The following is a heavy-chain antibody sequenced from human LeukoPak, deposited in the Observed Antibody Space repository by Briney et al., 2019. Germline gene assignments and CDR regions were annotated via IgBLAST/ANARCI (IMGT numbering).Heavy chain of an antibody. CDR2: IYYSGST. Sequence: SETLSLTCSVSGGSISSSSYYWGWIRQPPGKGLEWIGSIYYSGSTYYNPSLKSRVTISVDTSKNQFSLKLSSVTAADTAVYYCARLGGYYDFWSGFGAPNIWGQGTLVTVSS. CDR1: GGSISSSSYY. D-gene: IGHD3-3*01. CDR3: ARLGGYYDFWSGFGAPNI. V-gene: IGHV4-39*01. J-gene: IGHJ4*02.